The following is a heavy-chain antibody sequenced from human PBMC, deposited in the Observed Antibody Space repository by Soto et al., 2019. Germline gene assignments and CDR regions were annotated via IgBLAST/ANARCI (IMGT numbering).Heavy chain of an antibody. CDR1: GGSISSYY. Sequence: SETLSLTCTVSGGSISSYYWSWIRQPPGKGLEWIGYIYYSGSTNYNPSLKSRVTISVDTSKSQFSLKLSSVTAADTAVYYCARSTMGFIAAAGFFDYWGQGTLVTVSS. J-gene: IGHJ4*02. CDR2: IYYSGST. V-gene: IGHV4-59*01. CDR3: ARSTMGFIAAAGFFDY. D-gene: IGHD6-13*01.